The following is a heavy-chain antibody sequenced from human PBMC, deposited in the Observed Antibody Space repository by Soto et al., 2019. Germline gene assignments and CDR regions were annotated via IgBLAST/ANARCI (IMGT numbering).Heavy chain of an antibody. CDR2: IYYSGST. CDR1: GGAMSWDD. J-gene: IGHJ5*02. D-gene: IGHD3-22*01. Sequence: SETLSGRGTGWGGAMSWDDWSWIRQPPGKGLEWIGYIYYSGSTNYNPSLKSRVTISVDTSKNQFSLKLSSVTAADTAVYYCARAQTLPYYYDSSGMFEPWGQGTLVTVSS. V-gene: IGHV4-59*01. CDR3: ARAQTLPYYYDSSGMFEP.